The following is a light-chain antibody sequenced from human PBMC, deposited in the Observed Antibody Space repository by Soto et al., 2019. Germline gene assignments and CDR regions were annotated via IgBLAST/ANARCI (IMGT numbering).Light chain of an antibody. Sequence: EIVMTQSPATLSVSPGERATLSCRASQSVSSNLAWYQQKPGQAPRLLIYGASTRATGIPARFSGSGSGTEFTLTISSLRSEDSAIYYCQQRREWPRTFGQGTKVDIK. V-gene: IGKV3-15*01. J-gene: IGKJ2*02. CDR2: GAS. CDR1: QSVSSN. CDR3: QQRREWPRT.